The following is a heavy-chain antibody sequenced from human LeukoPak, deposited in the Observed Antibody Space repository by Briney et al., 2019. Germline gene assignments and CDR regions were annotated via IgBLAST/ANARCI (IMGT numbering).Heavy chain of an antibody. D-gene: IGHD1-26*01. Sequence: PGGSLRLSCAASGFTFSGSAMHWVRQTSGKGLEWVGYIRSKTHNYATLYAASVKGRFTISRDDSKNTAYLQMNSLRAEDTAVYYCAKDPQSGSYYRTNRVVPYFDYWGQGTLVTVSS. J-gene: IGHJ4*02. V-gene: IGHV3-73*01. CDR1: GFTFSGSA. CDR2: IRSKTHNYAT. CDR3: AKDPQSGSYYRTNRVVPYFDY.